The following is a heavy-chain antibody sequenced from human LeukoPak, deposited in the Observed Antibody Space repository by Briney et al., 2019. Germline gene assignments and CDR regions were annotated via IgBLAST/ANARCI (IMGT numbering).Heavy chain of an antibody. CDR2: ISYDGSNK. Sequence: GRSLRLSCAASGFTFSSYAMHWVRQAPGKGLEWVAVISYDGSNKYYADSVKGRFTMSRDNSKNTLYLQMNSLRPEDTAVYNCAKTGSSSWGYFDYWGQGTLVTVSS. J-gene: IGHJ4*02. D-gene: IGHD6-13*01. CDR3: AKTGSSSWGYFDY. CDR1: GFTFSSYA. V-gene: IGHV3-30-3*02.